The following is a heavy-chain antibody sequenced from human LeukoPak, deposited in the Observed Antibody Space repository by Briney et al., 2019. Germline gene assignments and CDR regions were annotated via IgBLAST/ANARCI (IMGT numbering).Heavy chain of an antibody. CDR2: IIPILGTA. V-gene: IGHV1-69*13. CDR3: ARDRYYDGSAHYFESIY. CDR1: GGTFGSYA. D-gene: IGHD3-22*01. J-gene: IGHJ4*02. Sequence: SVKVSCKASGGTFGSYAVSWVQQAPGQGLEWMGGIIPILGTANNAQKFQGRVTITADESTSTAYMELSSLRSEDTAVYYCARDRYYDGSAHYFESIYWGQGTLVTVSS.